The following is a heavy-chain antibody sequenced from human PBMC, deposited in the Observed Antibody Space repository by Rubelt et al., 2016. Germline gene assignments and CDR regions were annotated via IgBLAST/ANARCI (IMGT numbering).Heavy chain of an antibody. V-gene: IGHV3-30*04. Sequence: VQLVESGGDVVQPGRSLRLSCAASGFTFTRDVMHWVRQAPGKGLEWVAGISYDGSKKFYADSVKGRFTISRDNSKNTVSRQMDSLRGEDTAMYYCARQYSRSDSDWGQGTLVTVSS. J-gene: IGHJ4*02. D-gene: IGHD1-26*01. CDR2: ISYDGSKK. CDR1: GFTFTRDV. CDR3: ARQYSRSDSD.